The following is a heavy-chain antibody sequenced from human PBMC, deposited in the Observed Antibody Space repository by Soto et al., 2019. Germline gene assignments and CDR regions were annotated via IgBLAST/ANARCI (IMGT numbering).Heavy chain of an antibody. CDR2: INPKSRGT. CDR1: GYTFTDYF. V-gene: IGHV1-2*07. J-gene: IGHJ5*02. Sequence: QVQLVQSGAEVKKPGASVKVSCKASGYTFTDYFIHWVRQAPGQGFEWMGWINPKSRGTNYAHKFQGRVTMTRDTSNSTAYMEMRGMRSDDTAVYYCARVTLKAGNWFDPWGKGTLVTVSA. CDR3: ARVTLKAGNWFDP.